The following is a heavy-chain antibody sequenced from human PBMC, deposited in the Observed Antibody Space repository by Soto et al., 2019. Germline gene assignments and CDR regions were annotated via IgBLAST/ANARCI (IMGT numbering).Heavy chain of an antibody. CDR2: IIPIFGTA. V-gene: IGHV1-69*13. CDR3: ARTNSSSWYKVYYYGMDV. CDR1: GGTFSSYA. D-gene: IGHD6-13*01. J-gene: IGHJ6*02. Sequence: SVKVSCKASGGTFSSYAISWVRQAPGQGLEWMGGIIPIFGTANYAQKFQGRVTITADESTSTAYMELSSLRSEDTAVFYCARTNSSSWYKVYYYGMDVWGQGTTVTVSS.